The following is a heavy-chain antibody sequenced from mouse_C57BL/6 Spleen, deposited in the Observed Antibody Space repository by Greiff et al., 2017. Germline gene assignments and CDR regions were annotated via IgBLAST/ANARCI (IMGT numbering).Heavy chain of an antibody. Sequence: VQLQQSGPGLVQPSQSLSITCTVSGFSLTSYGVHWVRQSPGKGLEWLGVIWRGGSTDYNAAFMSRLSITKDNSKSQVFFKMNSLQADDTAIYYCAKNPDGYPYAMDYWGQGTSVTVSS. J-gene: IGHJ4*01. CDR1: GFSLTSYG. V-gene: IGHV2-5*01. CDR3: AKNPDGYPYAMDY. CDR2: IWRGGST. D-gene: IGHD2-3*01.